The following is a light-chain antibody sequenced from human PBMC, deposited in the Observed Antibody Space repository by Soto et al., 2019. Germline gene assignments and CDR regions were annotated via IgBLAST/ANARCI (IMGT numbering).Light chain of an antibody. CDR2: HAS. Sequence: EVVLTQSPATLSLSPGETATLSCRASQSFGSSLAWYQQKPGQAPRLLIHHASTRAAGIPARFSGSGSGTDFTLTIDRLEPEDVGVYYCQQYGNSLYTFGQGTKLEI. CDR1: QSFGSS. V-gene: IGKV3-11*01. CDR3: QQYGNSLYT. J-gene: IGKJ2*01.